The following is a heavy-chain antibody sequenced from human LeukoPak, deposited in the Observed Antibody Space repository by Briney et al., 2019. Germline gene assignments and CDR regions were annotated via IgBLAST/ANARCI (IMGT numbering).Heavy chain of an antibody. D-gene: IGHD3-10*01. V-gene: IGHV3-53*01. J-gene: IGHJ3*02. CDR1: GFTVSNYY. Sequence: PGGSLRLSCAASGFTVSNYYMSWVRQAPGKGLEWVSLIYSGGSTYYADSVKGRFTISRDNSKNTLYLQMNGLRAEDTAVYYCARERADMLRGVNDAFDIWGQGTMVTVSS. CDR2: IYSGGST. CDR3: ARERADMLRGVNDAFDI.